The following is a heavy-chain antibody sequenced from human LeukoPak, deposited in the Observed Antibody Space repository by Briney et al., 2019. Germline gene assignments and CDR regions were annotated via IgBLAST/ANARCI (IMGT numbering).Heavy chain of an antibody. D-gene: IGHD6-19*01. Sequence: GGSLRLSCAASGFSFSDYGMDWVRQAPGKGLEWVAFIRSEGSIKYYLDSVKGRFTISRDNSKNTLYLQMNSLRAEDTAVYYCAKDYSSGWTDYWGQGTLVTVSS. J-gene: IGHJ4*02. V-gene: IGHV3-30*02. CDR1: GFSFSDYG. CDR3: AKDYSSGWTDY. CDR2: IRSEGSIK.